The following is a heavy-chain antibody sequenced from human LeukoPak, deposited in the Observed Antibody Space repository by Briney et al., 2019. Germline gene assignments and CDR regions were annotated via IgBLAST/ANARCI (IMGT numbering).Heavy chain of an antibody. CDR1: GGSLSTLTYY. CDR2: MYYRRNT. D-gene: IGHD1-7*01. Sequence: SQTLSLTCTVSGGSLSTLTYYWGWICQPPGKGLEWVGHMYYRRNTFYNPSLKDRVTLSVDPPNNQLSLKLPSVTPADTAVSFCAILYGNYQNYFDYWGQGTLVTVSS. J-gene: IGHJ4*02. CDR3: AILYGNYQNYFDY. V-gene: IGHV4-39*01.